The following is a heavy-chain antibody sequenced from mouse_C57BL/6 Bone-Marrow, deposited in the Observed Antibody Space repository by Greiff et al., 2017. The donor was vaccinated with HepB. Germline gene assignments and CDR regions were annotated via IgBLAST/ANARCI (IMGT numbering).Heavy chain of an antibody. CDR3: VRDYGRGYFDY. CDR1: GFSFNTYA. Sequence: EVKLVESGGGLVQPKGSLKLSCAASGFSFNTYAMNWVRQAPGKGLEWVARIRSKSNNYATYYADSVKDRFTISRDDSESMLYLQMNNLKTEDTAMYYCVRDYGRGYFDYWGQGTTLTVAS. D-gene: IGHD1-1*01. V-gene: IGHV10-1*01. CDR2: IRSKSNNYAT. J-gene: IGHJ2*01.